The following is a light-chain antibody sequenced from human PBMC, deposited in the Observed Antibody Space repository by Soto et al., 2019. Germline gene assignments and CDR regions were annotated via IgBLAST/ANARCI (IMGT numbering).Light chain of an antibody. CDR1: QSVSSK. Sequence: ERVMTQSPATLSVSPGERATLSCRASQSVSSKLAWYQQKPGQAPRVLIHGASTRAPGIPARFSGSGSGTEFTLTISSLQSEDFAVYYCQHYNDWTPTWTFGQGTRVEIK. CDR2: GAS. J-gene: IGKJ1*01. V-gene: IGKV3-15*01. CDR3: QHYNDWTPTWT.